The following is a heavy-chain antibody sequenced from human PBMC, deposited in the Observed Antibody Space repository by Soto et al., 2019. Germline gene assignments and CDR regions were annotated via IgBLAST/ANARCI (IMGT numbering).Heavy chain of an antibody. CDR3: AHSHFEILTGPFAS. J-gene: IGHJ5*01. V-gene: IGHV2-5*01. CDR2: VYWHDDK. CDR1: GFSLTNTGVT. Sequence: QITLQESGPALVKPTQTLTLTCTFSGFSLTNTGVTVGWIRQPPGKALEWLALVYWHDDKRYNPSLRNRLTIAKDTSKDRVVLTLATVGPVDTATYSCAHSHFEILTGPFASWGRGTLVTVSS. D-gene: IGHD3-9*01.